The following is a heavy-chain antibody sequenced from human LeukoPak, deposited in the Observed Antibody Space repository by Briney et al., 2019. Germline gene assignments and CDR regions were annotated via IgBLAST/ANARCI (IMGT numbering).Heavy chain of an antibody. J-gene: IGHJ6*03. CDR1: GGSISSYY. V-gene: IGHV4-4*09. Sequence: SETLSLTCTVSGGSISSYYWSWIRQPPGKGLEWIGYIYTSGSTKYNPSLKSRVTISVDTSQSQFSLKLSSVTAADTAAYYCAGLPLGYYYMDVWGKGTTVTVSS. CDR2: IYTSGST. CDR3: AGLPLGYYYMDV.